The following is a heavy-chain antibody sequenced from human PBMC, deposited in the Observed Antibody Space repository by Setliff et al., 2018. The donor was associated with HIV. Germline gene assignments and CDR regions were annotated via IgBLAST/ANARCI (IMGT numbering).Heavy chain of an antibody. CDR3: ARSGWTNYVVSPPSAMDV. J-gene: IGHJ6*02. CDR2: ISAYNGNT. CDR1: GYIFTRSG. D-gene: IGHD3-16*01. Sequence: ASVKVSCKASGYIFTRSGFNWVRQAPGQGLEWIGWISAYNGNTYSAQKFQGRVTMTTDSSTSAAYMELRSLRSDDTVMYYCARSGWTNYVVSPPSAMDVWGQGTTVTVS. V-gene: IGHV1-18*01.